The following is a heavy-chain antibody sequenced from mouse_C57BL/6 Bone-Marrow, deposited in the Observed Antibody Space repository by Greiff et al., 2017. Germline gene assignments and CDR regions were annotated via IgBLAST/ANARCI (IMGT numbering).Heavy chain of an antibody. V-gene: IGHV14-4*01. CDR1: GFNINDDY. CDR3: TSYGSFDY. D-gene: IGHD1-1*01. Sequence: VQLKQSGAELVRPGASVKLSCTASGFNINDDYMHWVKQRPEQGLEWIGWIDPENGDTEYASKFQGKATITADTSSNTAYLQLSSLTSEDTAVYYCTSYGSFDYWGQGTTLTVSS. J-gene: IGHJ2*01. CDR2: IDPENGDT.